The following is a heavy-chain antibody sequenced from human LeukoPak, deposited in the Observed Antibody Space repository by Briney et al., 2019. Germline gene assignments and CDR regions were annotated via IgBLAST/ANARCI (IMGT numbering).Heavy chain of an antibody. CDR3: ARALGYCSGGSCSPVLGI. CDR2: IYTSGST. CDR1: GGSISSGSYY. V-gene: IGHV4-61*02. D-gene: IGHD2-15*01. Sequence: PSETLSLTCTVSGGSISSGSYYWSWIRQPAGKGLEWIGRIYTSGSTNYNPSLKSRVTISVDTSKNQFSLKLSSVTAADTAVYYCARALGYCSGGSCSPVLGIWGQGTMVTVSS. J-gene: IGHJ3*02.